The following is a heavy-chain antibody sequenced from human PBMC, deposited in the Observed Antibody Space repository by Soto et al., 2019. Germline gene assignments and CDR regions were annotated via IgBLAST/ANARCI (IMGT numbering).Heavy chain of an antibody. J-gene: IGHJ4*02. V-gene: IGHV3-30*18. D-gene: IGHD3-16*02. CDR1: GFTFSSYG. Sequence: SLRLSCAASGFTFSSYGMHWVRQAPGKGLEWVAVISYDGSNKYYADSVKGRFTISRDNSKNTLYLQMNSLRAEDTAVYYCAKDFMITFGGVIAPYFDYWGQGTLVTVSS. CDR2: ISYDGSNK. CDR3: AKDFMITFGGVIAPYFDY.